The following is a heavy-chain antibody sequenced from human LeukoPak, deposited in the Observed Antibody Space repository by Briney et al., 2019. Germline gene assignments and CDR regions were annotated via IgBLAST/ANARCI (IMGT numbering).Heavy chain of an antibody. V-gene: IGHV3-23*01. Sequence: GGSLRLSCAASGFTFSTYAMSWIRQAPGKGLEWVSALSGSGGTTYYADSVKGRFTISRDSSKNTLYLQMNSLRAEDTAVYYCAKVLRYFDWSPHYYYGMDVWGQGTTATVSS. CDR2: LSGSGGTT. CDR3: AKVLRYFDWSPHYYYGMDV. J-gene: IGHJ6*02. CDR1: GFTFSTYA. D-gene: IGHD3-9*01.